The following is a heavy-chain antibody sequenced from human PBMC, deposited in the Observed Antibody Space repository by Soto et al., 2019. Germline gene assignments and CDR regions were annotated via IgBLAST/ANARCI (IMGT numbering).Heavy chain of an antibody. V-gene: IGHV3-23*01. CDR2: ISGSSGTT. CDR1: GFTFSNFA. Sequence: GGSLRLSCAASGFTFSNFAMSWVRHAPGKGLEWVSAISGSSGTTYYADSVKGRFIISRDNSKNTLYLQMNSLRAEDTAVYYCAKRGLRLINAFDIWGQGTMVTVSS. D-gene: IGHD5-12*01. CDR3: AKRGLRLINAFDI. J-gene: IGHJ3*02.